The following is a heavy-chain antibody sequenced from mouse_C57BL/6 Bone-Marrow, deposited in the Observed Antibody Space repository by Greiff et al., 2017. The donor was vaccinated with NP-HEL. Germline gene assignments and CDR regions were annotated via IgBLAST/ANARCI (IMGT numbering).Heavy chain of an antibody. D-gene: IGHD3-3*01. CDR1: GYTFTSYW. CDR2: IYPGSGST. J-gene: IGHJ1*03. CDR3: ARGGGDAHWYFDV. V-gene: IGHV1-55*01. Sequence: QVQLQQSGAELVKPGASVKMSCKASGYTFTSYWITWVKQRPGQGLEWIGDIYPGSGSTNYNEKFKSKATLTVDTSSSTAYMQLSSLTSEDSAVYYCARGGGDAHWYFDVWGTGTTVTVSS.